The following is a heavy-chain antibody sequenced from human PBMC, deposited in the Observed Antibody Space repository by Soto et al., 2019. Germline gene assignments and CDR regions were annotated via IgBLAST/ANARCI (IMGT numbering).Heavy chain of an antibody. CDR1: GFTFNFFG. Sequence: QEQLVESGGGVVQAGRSLRLSCAASGFTFNFFGMHWVRQATGKGLEWVAVISYDGREKYYADSVKGRFTMSRDNSKNMGYLEMSSLRPEDTSVYYCAKERIYSFDAFDIWGHGTMVTVSS. J-gene: IGHJ3*02. CDR3: AKERIYSFDAFDI. CDR2: ISYDGREK. V-gene: IGHV3-30*18. D-gene: IGHD6-13*01.